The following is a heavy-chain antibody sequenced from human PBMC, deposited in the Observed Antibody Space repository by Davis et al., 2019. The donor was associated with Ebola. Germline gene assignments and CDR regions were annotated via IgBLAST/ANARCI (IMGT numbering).Heavy chain of an antibody. J-gene: IGHJ4*02. CDR1: GFTFSSNS. Sequence: GESLKISCAASGFTFSSNSMNWVRQAPGKGLEWVSFISSSSNYIYYADSVKGRFTVSRDNAKNSLYLQMNSLRAEDTAAYYCAREVRYYYDSSGYYSAYYFDYWGQGTLVTVSS. D-gene: IGHD3-22*01. V-gene: IGHV3-21*01. CDR3: AREVRYYYDSSGYYSAYYFDY. CDR2: ISSSSNYI.